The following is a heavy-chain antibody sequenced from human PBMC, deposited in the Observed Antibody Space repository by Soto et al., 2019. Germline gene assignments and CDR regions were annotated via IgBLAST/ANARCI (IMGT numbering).Heavy chain of an antibody. Sequence: EVQLVESGGTLVQPGGSLKLSCAASGFDASGNFMTWVRQAPGKGLEWVTAINNAGTTFYADSLKDRFSISRDDSKNTPDIQMNSLGVEDTAIDYCVRKNYYDGMAVWGQWTAVTVSS. CDR2: INNAGTT. J-gene: IGHJ6*02. V-gene: IGHV3-66*01. CDR3: VRKNYYDGMAV. CDR1: GFDASGNF.